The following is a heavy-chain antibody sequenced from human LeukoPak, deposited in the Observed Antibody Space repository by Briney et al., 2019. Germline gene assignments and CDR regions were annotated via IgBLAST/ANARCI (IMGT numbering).Heavy chain of an antibody. CDR2: IYYSGST. V-gene: IGHV4-59*01. Sequence: PSETLSLTCTVSGVSISSYYWNWIRQPPGKGLEWIGYIYYSGSTKYNPSLNSRVTMSVDTSKNQLSLNLTSVTAADTAVYYCARAASGYYYASDMWGQGTVVTVSS. CDR3: ARAASGYYYASDM. CDR1: GVSISSYY. J-gene: IGHJ3*02. D-gene: IGHD5-12*01.